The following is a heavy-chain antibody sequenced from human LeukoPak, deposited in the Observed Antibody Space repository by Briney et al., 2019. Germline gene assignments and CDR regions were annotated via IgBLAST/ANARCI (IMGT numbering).Heavy chain of an antibody. CDR3: ASRIAAAGVPFVDY. D-gene: IGHD6-13*01. V-gene: IGHV5-10-1*01. CDR2: IDPSDSYT. J-gene: IGHJ4*02. Sequence: GESLQISCKGSGYSFTSYWISWVRLMPGKGLEWMGRIDPSDSYTNYSPSFQGHVTISADKSISTAYLQWSSLKASDTAMYYCASRIAAAGVPFVDYWGQGTLVTVSS. CDR1: GYSFTSYW.